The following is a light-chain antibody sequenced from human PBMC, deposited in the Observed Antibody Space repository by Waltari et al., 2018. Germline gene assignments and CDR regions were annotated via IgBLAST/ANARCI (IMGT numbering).Light chain of an antibody. CDR3: MQATNWPLT. Sequence: DVVMTQSPLSLPVSLGQPASISCRSRQSLVHTDGHTYLNWFQQRPGQSPRRLIYKVSNRDSGVPDRFSGSGSDTAFTLKISRVEAEDVEIYYCMQATNWPLTFGQGTKVEIQ. J-gene: IGKJ1*01. CDR1: QSLVHTDGHTY. V-gene: IGKV2-30*02. CDR2: KVS.